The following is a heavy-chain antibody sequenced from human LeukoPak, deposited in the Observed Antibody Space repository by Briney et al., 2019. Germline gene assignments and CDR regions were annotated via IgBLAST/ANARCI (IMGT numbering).Heavy chain of an antibody. CDR3: ARDFSPSYYFDWASRVYYYYGMDV. J-gene: IGHJ6*02. CDR2: ISAYNGNT. V-gene: IGHV1-18*01. CDR1: GYTFTSYG. Sequence: AASVKVSCKASGYTFTSYGISWVRQAPGQGLEWMGWISAYNGNTNYAQNLQGRVTMTTDTSTSTAYMELRSLRSDDTAVYYCARDFSPSYYFDWASRVYYYYGMDVWGQGTTVTVSS. D-gene: IGHD3-9*01.